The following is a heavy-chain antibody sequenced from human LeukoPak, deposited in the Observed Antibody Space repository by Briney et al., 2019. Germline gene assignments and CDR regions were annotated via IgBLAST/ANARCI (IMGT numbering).Heavy chain of an antibody. V-gene: IGHV4-59*01. J-gene: IGHJ4*02. CDR2: ISYSWET. CDR3: ASAPNENFFDY. CDR1: GVPISIYH. Sequence: PWETVSLTCNVAGVPISIYHWSWIRQAPGKGLEWIGYISYSWETNYNPSLKSRVTISQDTSTNQFTLKLTSVTAADTAIYYCASAPNENFFDYWGQGTLVTVSS.